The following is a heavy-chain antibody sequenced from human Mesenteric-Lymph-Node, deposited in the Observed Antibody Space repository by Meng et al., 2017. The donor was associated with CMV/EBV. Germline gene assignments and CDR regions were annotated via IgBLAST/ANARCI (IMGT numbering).Heavy chain of an antibody. CDR2: IRYDGTDT. CDR1: AFTNYG. CDR3: ARGSSTPNWFDP. D-gene: IGHD6-6*01. V-gene: IGHV3-30*02. Sequence: GESLKISCAASAFTNYGRHWVRQAPGKGLEWVAFIRYDGTDTHYVDSLRGRFTISRDNSKNTVYLRMNSLRAEDTAVYYCARGSSTPNWFDPWGQGTLVTVSS. J-gene: IGHJ5*02.